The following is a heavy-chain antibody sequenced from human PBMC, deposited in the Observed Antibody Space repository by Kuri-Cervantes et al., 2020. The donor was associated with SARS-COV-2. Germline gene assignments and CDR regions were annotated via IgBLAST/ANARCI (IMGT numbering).Heavy chain of an antibody. D-gene: IGHD1-26*01. CDR2: IRYDGSNK. CDR1: GFTLSGSA. Sequence: GGSLRLSCAASGFTLSGSAMHWVRQASGKGLEWVAFIRYDGSNKYYADSVKGRFTISRDNSKNTLYLQMNSLRAEDTAVYYCAKDLSGSFAFDYWGQGTLVTVSS. CDR3: AKDLSGSFAFDY. J-gene: IGHJ4*02. V-gene: IGHV3-30*02.